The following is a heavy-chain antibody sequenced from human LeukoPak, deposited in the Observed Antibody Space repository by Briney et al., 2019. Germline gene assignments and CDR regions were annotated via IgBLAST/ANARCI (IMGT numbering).Heavy chain of an antibody. CDR3: ARQTYYYGSGSHP. CDR1: DDSISRDF. CDR2: IRYSGRT. D-gene: IGHD3-10*01. J-gene: IGHJ4*02. Sequence: SETLSLTCTASDDSISRDFWTWIRQPPGKGLEWIGYIRYSGRTEYNPSLKSRVTISIQTSKNQFSLKLSSVTAADTAVYYCARQTYYYGSGSHPWGQGTLVTVSS. V-gene: IGHV4-59*08.